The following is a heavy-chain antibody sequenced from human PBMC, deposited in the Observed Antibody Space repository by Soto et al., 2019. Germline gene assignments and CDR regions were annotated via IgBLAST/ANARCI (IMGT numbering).Heavy chain of an antibody. D-gene: IGHD3-3*01. Sequence: ASVKVSCKASGYTFTGYYIHWVRQAPGQGLEWIGWIIPDSGATNYTQKFQGRVTMTSETSTNTAFLELSRLRSDDTAVYFCARGDRISIFGVINRLDPWGQGTLVTVSS. J-gene: IGHJ5*02. CDR2: IIPDSGAT. CDR1: GYTFTGYY. V-gene: IGHV1-2*02. CDR3: ARGDRISIFGVINRLDP.